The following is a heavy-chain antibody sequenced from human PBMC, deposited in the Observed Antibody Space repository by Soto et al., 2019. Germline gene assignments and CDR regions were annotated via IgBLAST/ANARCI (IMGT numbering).Heavy chain of an antibody. CDR2: INPSGGST. Sequence: ASVKVSCKASGYTFTSYYMHWVRQAPGQGLEWMGIINPSGGSTSYAQKFQGRVTMTRDTSTSTVYMELSSLRSEDTAVYYCARASGYCSGGSCYGRDNWFDPWGQGTLGTVSA. D-gene: IGHD2-15*01. CDR1: GYTFTSYY. J-gene: IGHJ5*02. CDR3: ARASGYCSGGSCYGRDNWFDP. V-gene: IGHV1-46*01.